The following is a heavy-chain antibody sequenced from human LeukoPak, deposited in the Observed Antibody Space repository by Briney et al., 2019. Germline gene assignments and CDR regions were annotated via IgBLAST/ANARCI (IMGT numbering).Heavy chain of an antibody. V-gene: IGHV3-23*01. CDR1: GFTFSSYA. CDR2: ISGSGGST. CDR3: AKDLKVSRWFDP. Sequence: PGGSLRLSCAASGFTFSSYAMSWVRQAPGKGLEGVSAISGSGGSTYYADSVKGRFTISRDNSKNTLYLQMNSLRAEDTAVYYCAKDLKVSRWFDPWGQGTLVTVSS. J-gene: IGHJ5*02.